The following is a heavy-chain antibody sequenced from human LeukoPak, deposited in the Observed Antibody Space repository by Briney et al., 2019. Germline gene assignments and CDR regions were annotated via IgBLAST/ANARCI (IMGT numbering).Heavy chain of an antibody. CDR2: IYYSGST. D-gene: IGHD6-19*01. CDR3: ARSYSSGWYDTYYFDY. V-gene: IGHV4-30-4*01. J-gene: IGHJ4*02. Sequence: SETLSLTCTVSGGSISSGDYYWSWIRQPPGKGLEWIGYIYYSGSTYYNPSLKSRVTISVDTSKNQFSLKLSSVTAADTAVYYCARSYSSGWYDTYYFDYWGQGTLVTVPS. CDR1: GGSISSGDYY.